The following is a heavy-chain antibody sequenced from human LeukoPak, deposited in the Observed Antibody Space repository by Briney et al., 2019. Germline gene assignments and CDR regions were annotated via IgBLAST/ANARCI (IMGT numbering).Heavy chain of an antibody. J-gene: IGHJ2*01. V-gene: IGHV1-69*04. CDR3: ARDYYDILTGYYSYWYFDL. CDR1: GGTFSSYA. CDR2: IIPILGIA. D-gene: IGHD3-9*01. Sequence: SVRVSCKASGGTFSSYAISWVRQAPGQGLEWMGRIIPILGIANYAQKFQGRVTITADKSTSTAYMELSSLRSEDTAVYYCARDYYDILTGYYSYWYFDLWGRGTLVTVSS.